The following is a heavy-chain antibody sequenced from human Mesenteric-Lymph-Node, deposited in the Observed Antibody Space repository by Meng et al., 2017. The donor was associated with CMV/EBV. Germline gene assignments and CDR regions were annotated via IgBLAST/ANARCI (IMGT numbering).Heavy chain of an antibody. CDR2: ISSSGGT. D-gene: IGHD3-3*01. CDR3: ARAISRFGYYYGMDV. Sequence: SETLSLTCTVSGGSISSYYWTWIRHLPGKGLEWLGYISSSGGTYYNPSLKSRVTVSLDTSENLFSLKLNSVTAADTALYYCARAISRFGYYYGMDVWGQGTLVTVSS. CDR1: GGSISSYY. J-gene: IGHJ6*02. V-gene: IGHV4-59*06.